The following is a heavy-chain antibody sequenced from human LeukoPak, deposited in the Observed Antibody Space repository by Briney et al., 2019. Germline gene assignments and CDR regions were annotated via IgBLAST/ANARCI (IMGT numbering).Heavy chain of an antibody. J-gene: IGHJ4*02. CDR3: AMRYGDYVVN. CDR2: ISYDGSNK. V-gene: IGHV3-30*03. CDR1: GFTFSSYG. D-gene: IGHD4-17*01. Sequence: PGRSLRLSCAASGFTFSSYGVHWVRQAPGKGLEWVAVISYDGSNKYYADSVKGRFTISRDNSKNTLYLQMNSLRAEDTAVYYCAMRYGDYVVNWGQGTLVTVSS.